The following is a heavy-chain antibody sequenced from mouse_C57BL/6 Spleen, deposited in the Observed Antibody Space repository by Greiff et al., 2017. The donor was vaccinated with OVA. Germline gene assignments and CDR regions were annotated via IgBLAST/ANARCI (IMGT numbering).Heavy chain of an antibody. CDR2: ILPGSGST. Sequence: QVQLQQSGAELLKPGASVKLSCKATGYTFTGYWIEWVKQRPGHGLEWIGEILPGSGSTNYNEKFKGKATFTADTSSNTAYMQLSSLTTEDSAIYYCARFPSTMVTGGFAYWGQGTLVTVSA. CDR1: GYTFTGYW. J-gene: IGHJ3*01. V-gene: IGHV1-9*01. CDR3: ARFPSTMVTGGFAY. D-gene: IGHD2-2*01.